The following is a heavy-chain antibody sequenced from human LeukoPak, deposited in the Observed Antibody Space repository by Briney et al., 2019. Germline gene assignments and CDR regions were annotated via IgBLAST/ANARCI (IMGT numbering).Heavy chain of an antibody. J-gene: IGHJ4*02. Sequence: ASVKVSCKASGYTFTSYAMNWVRQAPGQGLEWMGWINPNSGGTNYAQKFQGRVTMTRDTSISTAYMELSRLRSDDTAVYYCATGPLAVAGSTHFDYWGQGTLVTVSS. CDR3: ATGPLAVAGSTHFDY. CDR1: GYTFTSYA. D-gene: IGHD6-19*01. CDR2: INPNSGGT. V-gene: IGHV1-2*02.